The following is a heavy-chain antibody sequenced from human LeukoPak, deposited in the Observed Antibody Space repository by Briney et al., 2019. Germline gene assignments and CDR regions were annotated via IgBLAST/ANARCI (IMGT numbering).Heavy chain of an antibody. CDR2: FDLEDGEA. Sequence: SGKVSRTVAGYTLTALSVHWVRQAPGKGLGWRGGFDLEDGEAIYAQKFQGRGTVTEDPAADTAYMELSSLRSEDTAMYYCATEQRITFFGRAFDIWGQGTMVTVSS. CDR3: ATEQRITFFGRAFDI. CDR1: GYTLTALS. J-gene: IGHJ3*02. V-gene: IGHV1-24*01. D-gene: IGHD3-3*01.